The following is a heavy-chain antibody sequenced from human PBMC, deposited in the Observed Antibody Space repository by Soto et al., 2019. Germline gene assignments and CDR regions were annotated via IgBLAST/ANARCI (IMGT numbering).Heavy chain of an antibody. Sequence: ASVKVSCKASGYTFTSYAMHWVRQAPGQRLEWMGWINAGNGNTKYSQKFQGRVTITRDTSASTAYMELSSLRSEDTAVYYCARVRTVPPTRSIGYCSSTSCINLYYYYYMDVWGKGTTVTVSS. J-gene: IGHJ6*03. CDR2: INAGNGNT. D-gene: IGHD2-2*01. CDR1: GYTFTSYA. V-gene: IGHV1-3*01. CDR3: ARVRTVPPTRSIGYCSSTSCINLYYYYYMDV.